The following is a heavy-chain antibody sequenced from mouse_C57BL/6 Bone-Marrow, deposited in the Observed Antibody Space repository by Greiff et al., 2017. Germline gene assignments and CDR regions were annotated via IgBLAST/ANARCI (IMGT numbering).Heavy chain of an antibody. Sequence: EVKLLESGGDLVKPGGSLKLSCAASGFTFSSYGMSWVRQTPDKRLEWVATISSGGSYTYYADSVKGRFTITRDNAKTTRYLQMSSLKSEDTAMYYCARRGTVGYAVDDWGQGTSVTVSA. V-gene: IGHV5-6*02. CDR2: ISSGGSYT. CDR3: ARRGTVGYAVDD. J-gene: IGHJ4*01. CDR1: GFTFSSYG. D-gene: IGHD1-1*01.